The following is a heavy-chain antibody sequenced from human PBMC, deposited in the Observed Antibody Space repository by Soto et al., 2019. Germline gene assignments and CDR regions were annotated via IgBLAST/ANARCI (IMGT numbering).Heavy chain of an antibody. D-gene: IGHD4-17*01. J-gene: IGHJ4*02. V-gene: IGHV1-8*01. CDR3: ERWDYGYYARFDY. Sequence: QVQLVQSGAEVKKSGASVKVSCKASGYTFTSHDINWVRQATGQGLEWMGWMNPNSGNTGYAQKFQGRVTMTRNTSISTAYMELSSLRSEDTAVYYCERWDYGYYARFDYWGQGTLVTVSS. CDR2: MNPNSGNT. CDR1: GYTFTSHD.